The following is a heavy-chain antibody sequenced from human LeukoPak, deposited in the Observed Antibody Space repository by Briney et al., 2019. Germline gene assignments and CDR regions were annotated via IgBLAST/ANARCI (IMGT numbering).Heavy chain of an antibody. V-gene: IGHV4-4*07. CDR2: IYTSGST. J-gene: IGHJ5*02. CDR1: GGSISSYY. Sequence: SETLSLTCTVSGGSISSYYWSWIRQPAGKGLAWIGRIYTSGSTNYNPSLKSRVTISVDTSKNQFSLMLSSVTAADTAVYYCARDLPHDPWGQGTLVTVSS. CDR3: ARDLPHDP.